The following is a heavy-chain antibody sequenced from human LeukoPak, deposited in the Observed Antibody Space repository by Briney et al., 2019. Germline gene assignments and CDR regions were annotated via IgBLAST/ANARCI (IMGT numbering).Heavy chain of an antibody. D-gene: IGHD6-19*01. CDR2: IKNKANSYAT. CDR1: GFSFSGSA. V-gene: IGHV3-73*01. Sequence: GGSLKLSCAASGFSFSGSAIHWVRQASGKGLEWVGRIKNKANSYATAYAASVRGRFTVSRDDSKNTAYLQMNSLKTEDTAVYYCTRLSGGWFRFDYRGQGSLVTVSS. J-gene: IGHJ4*02. CDR3: TRLSGGWFRFDY.